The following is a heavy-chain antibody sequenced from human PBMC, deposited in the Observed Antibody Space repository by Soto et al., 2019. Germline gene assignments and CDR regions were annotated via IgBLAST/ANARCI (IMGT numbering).Heavy chain of an antibody. Sequence: PSETLSLTCAVSGGSISSSNWWSWVRQPPGKGLEWIGEIYHSGSTNYNPSLKSRVTISVDKSKNQFSLKLSSVTAADTAVYYCARDRAHYYGSGSYLYYYYGMDVWGQGTTVTVSS. CDR3: ARDRAHYYGSGSYLYYYYGMDV. CDR2: IYHSGST. CDR1: GGSISSSNW. J-gene: IGHJ6*02. D-gene: IGHD3-10*01. V-gene: IGHV4-4*02.